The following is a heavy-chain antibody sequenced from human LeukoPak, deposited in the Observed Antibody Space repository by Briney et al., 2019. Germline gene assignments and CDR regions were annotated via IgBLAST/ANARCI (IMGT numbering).Heavy chain of an antibody. CDR2: INPNSGGT. J-gene: IGHJ5*02. CDR3: ARGHSFGQGSWFDP. Sequence: ASVKVSCTASGYTFSDYYIHWVRRAPGQGLEWMGWINPNSGGTNYAQKFQGRVTMTSDTSISTAYMELSSLRSDDTAVCYCARGHSFGQGSWFDPWGQGTLVTVSS. D-gene: IGHD5-18*01. V-gene: IGHV1-2*02. CDR1: GYTFSDYY.